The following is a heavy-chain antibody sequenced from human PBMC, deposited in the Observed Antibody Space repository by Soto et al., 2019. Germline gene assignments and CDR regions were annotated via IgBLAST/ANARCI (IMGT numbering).Heavy chain of an antibody. Sequence: ASVKVSCKASGYTFTSYLMHWGRQAPGQRLEWMGWINAGNGNTKYSQKFQGRVTITRDTSASTAYMELSSLRSEDTAVYYCARLVGYYAPLDVWGQGTTVTVSS. CDR2: INAGNGNT. CDR3: ARLVGYYAPLDV. CDR1: GYTFTSYL. J-gene: IGHJ6*02. V-gene: IGHV1-3*01. D-gene: IGHD3-3*01.